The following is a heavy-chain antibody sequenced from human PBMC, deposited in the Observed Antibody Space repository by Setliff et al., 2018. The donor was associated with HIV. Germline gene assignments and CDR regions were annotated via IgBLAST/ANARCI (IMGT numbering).Heavy chain of an antibody. J-gene: IGHJ3*02. CDR2: IYSSGST. CDR1: GGSISGYY. CDR3: VRHGYYYDFIDI. D-gene: IGHD3-22*01. V-gene: IGHV4-4*09. Sequence: SETLSLTCTVSGGSISGYYWSWIRQSPGKGLEWIGYIYSSGSTNFNPSLKSRVTLSIDTSKNQFSLNLTSMTAADTAVYFCVRHGYYYDFIDIWGQGTVVTVSS.